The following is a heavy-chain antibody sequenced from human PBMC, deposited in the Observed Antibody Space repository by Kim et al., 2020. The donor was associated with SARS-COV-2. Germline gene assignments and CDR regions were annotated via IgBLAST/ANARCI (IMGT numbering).Heavy chain of an antibody. J-gene: IGHJ4*02. CDR2: ISTSSSTI. D-gene: IGHD6-19*01. CDR1: GFTFSNYN. CDR3: ARDRSSGWYGVADC. V-gene: IGHV3-48*02. Sequence: GGSLRLSCAASGFTFSNYNMNWVRQIPGKGLEWLSYISTSSSTIYYADSVKGRFSIFRDNAKNSMYLEMNSLRDEDTALYYCARDRSSGWYGVADCWGPGTLVTVSS.